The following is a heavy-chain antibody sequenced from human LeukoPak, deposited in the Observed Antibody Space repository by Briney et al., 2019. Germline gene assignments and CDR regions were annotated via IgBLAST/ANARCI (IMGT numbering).Heavy chain of an antibody. D-gene: IGHD5-18*01. V-gene: IGHV3-30-3*01. Sequence: PGGSLRLSCAASGFTFSSYAMHWVRQAPGKGLEWVAVISYDGSNKYYADSVKGRFTISRDNSKNTLYLQMNSLRAEDTAVYYCARGGYGYEIVGYFQHWGQGTPVTVSS. CDR2: ISYDGSNK. CDR1: GFTFSSYA. J-gene: IGHJ1*01. CDR3: ARGGYGYEIVGYFQH.